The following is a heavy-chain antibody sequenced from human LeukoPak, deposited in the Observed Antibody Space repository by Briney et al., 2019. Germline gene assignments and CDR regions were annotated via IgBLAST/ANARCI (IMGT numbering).Heavy chain of an antibody. D-gene: IGHD6-19*01. Sequence: GGSLRLSCAASGFTFSSYAMSWVRQAPGKGLEWVSTIGASGGSTYYADSVRGRFSISRDNSKNTLYLQMNSLRDEDTAVYYCARRGSSGWYDYWGQGTLVTVSS. V-gene: IGHV3-23*01. J-gene: IGHJ4*02. CDR3: ARRGSSGWYDY. CDR2: IGASGGST. CDR1: GFTFSSYA.